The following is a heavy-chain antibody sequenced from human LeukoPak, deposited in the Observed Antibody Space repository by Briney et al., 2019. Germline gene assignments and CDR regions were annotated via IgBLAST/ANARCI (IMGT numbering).Heavy chain of an antibody. CDR2: IYHSGST. CDR1: GGSISSGGYY. Sequence: SETLSLTCTVSGGSISSGGYYWSWIRQPPGKGLEWIGYIYHSGSTYYNPSHKSRVTISVDRSKNQFSLKLSSVTAADTAVYYCARLDYGDSLDYWGQGTLVTVSS. CDR3: ARLDYGDSLDY. D-gene: IGHD4-17*01. J-gene: IGHJ4*02. V-gene: IGHV4-30-2*01.